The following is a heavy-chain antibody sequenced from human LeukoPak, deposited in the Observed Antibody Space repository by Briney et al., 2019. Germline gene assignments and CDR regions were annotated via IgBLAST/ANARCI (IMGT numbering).Heavy chain of an antibody. Sequence: GGSLRLSCAASGFTFDDYAMHWVRQAPGKGLEWVSGISWNSGSIGYADSVKGRFTISRDNAKNSLYLQMNSLRAEDMALYYCAKDSDYYGSGSIDYWGQGTLATVSS. CDR3: AKDSDYYGSGSIDY. D-gene: IGHD3-10*01. CDR2: ISWNSGSI. V-gene: IGHV3-9*03. J-gene: IGHJ4*02. CDR1: GFTFDDYA.